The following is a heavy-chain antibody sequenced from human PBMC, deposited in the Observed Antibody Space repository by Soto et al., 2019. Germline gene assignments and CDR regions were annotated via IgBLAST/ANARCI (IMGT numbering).Heavy chain of an antibody. V-gene: IGHV4-30-4*01. CDR1: GDSISSGDYY. Sequence: NPSETLSLTCTVSGDSISSGDYYWSWIRQPPGKGLQWIGYIYYSGSTYYNPSLESRVSLSVDTSKNQFSLNLSSVTAADTAVYYCARGGPYDFWSGAPVFNWFDPWGQGTLVTVSS. CDR3: ARGGPYDFWSGAPVFNWFDP. D-gene: IGHD3-3*01. CDR2: IYYSGST. J-gene: IGHJ5*01.